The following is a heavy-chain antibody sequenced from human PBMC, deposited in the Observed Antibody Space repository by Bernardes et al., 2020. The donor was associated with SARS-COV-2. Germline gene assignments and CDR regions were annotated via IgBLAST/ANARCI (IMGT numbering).Heavy chain of an antibody. CDR3: AKDANWPAAY. J-gene: IGHJ4*02. CDR1: GFTFRSHY. V-gene: IGHV3-23*01. Sequence: GGSMRVCCAASGFTFRSHYMSWVRQAPGKGLEGVSMISGGGDTYYADSVKGRFTLSRDNSKNTLYLQMNSLRAEDTAIYYCAKDANWPAAYWGQGTLVTVSS. CDR2: ISGGGDT. D-gene: IGHD2-2*01.